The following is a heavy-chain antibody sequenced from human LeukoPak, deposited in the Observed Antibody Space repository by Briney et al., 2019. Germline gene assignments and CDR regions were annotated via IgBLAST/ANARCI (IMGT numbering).Heavy chain of an antibody. D-gene: IGHD3-10*01. CDR3: ARAGGSGSYWMYNWFDP. Sequence: SGGSLRLSCAASGFTFSDSAMHWVRQAPGKGLEWVAVISYEGSNKYNADSVKGRLTISRDNSKNTLYLQMNSLKSDDTAVYYCARAGGSGSYWMYNWFDPWGQGTLVTVSS. CDR1: GFTFSDSA. J-gene: IGHJ5*02. CDR2: ISYEGSNK. V-gene: IGHV3-30-3*01.